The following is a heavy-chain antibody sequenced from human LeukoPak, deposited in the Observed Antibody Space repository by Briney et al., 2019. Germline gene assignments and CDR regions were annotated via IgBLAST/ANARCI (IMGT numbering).Heavy chain of an antibody. D-gene: IGHD1-7*01. Sequence: PGKSLRLSCAASGLTFSTYSMNWVRQAPGKGLGWVSYISSSSSTIYYADSVKGRFTISRDNAQNSLYLQMNSLGAEDTAVYYCARDKVFNWNYVAFDIWGQGTMVTVSS. V-gene: IGHV3-48*01. CDR3: ARDKVFNWNYVAFDI. J-gene: IGHJ3*02. CDR2: ISSSSSTI. CDR1: GLTFSTYS.